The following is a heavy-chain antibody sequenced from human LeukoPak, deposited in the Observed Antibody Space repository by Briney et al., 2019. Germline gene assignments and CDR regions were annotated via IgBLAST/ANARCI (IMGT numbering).Heavy chain of an antibody. Sequence: PGGSLRLSCAASGFTFDDYAMHWVRQPPGKGLEWVSGISWNSGSIVYADSVKGRFTISRDNAKNSLYLQMNSLRAEDTALYYCAKAGGAAASFLQHWGQGTLVTVSS. V-gene: IGHV3-9*01. CDR1: GFTFDDYA. D-gene: IGHD3-16*01. CDR2: ISWNSGSI. CDR3: AKAGGAAASFLQH. J-gene: IGHJ1*01.